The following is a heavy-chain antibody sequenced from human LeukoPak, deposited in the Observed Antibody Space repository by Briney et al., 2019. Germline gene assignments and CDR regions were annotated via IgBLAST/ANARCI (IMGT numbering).Heavy chain of an antibody. CDR1: GFTFGDYG. Sequence: GGSLRLSCTASGFTFGDYGLSWVRQAPGKGLEWVGFIRSKAYGGTTEYAASVKGRFTISRDDSKSIAYLQMNSLKIEDTAVYYCAKPARTDYADYWGQGTLVTVSS. J-gene: IGHJ4*02. CDR2: IRSKAYGGTT. CDR3: AKPARTDYADY. V-gene: IGHV3-49*04. D-gene: IGHD1-14*01.